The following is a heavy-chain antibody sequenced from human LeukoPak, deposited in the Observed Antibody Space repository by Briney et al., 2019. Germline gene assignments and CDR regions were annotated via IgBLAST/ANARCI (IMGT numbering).Heavy chain of an antibody. CDR1: GGSISSGDYY. CDR2: IYYSGST. CDR3: TREVTMVRGEEWFDP. Sequence: SETLSLTCTVSGGSISSGDYYWSWIRQPPGKGLEWIGYIYYSGSTYYNPSLKSRVTISVDTSKNQFSLKLSSVTAADTAVYYCTREVTMVRGEEWFDPWGQGTLVTVSS. V-gene: IGHV4-30-4*01. J-gene: IGHJ5*02. D-gene: IGHD3-10*01.